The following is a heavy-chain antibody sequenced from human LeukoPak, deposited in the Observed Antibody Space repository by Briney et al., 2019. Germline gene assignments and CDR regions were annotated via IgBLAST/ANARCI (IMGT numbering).Heavy chain of an antibody. V-gene: IGHV4-34*01. J-gene: IGHJ5*02. D-gene: IGHD3-16*02. CDR3: ARNDYVWGSYRLNWFDP. CDR1: GGSFSGYY. CDR2: INHSGST. Sequence: TSETLSLTCAVHGGSFSGYYWSWIRQPPGKGLEWIGEINHSGSTNYNPSLKSRVTISVDTSKNQFSLKLSSVTAADTAVYYCARNDYVWGSYRLNWFDPWGQGTLVTVSS.